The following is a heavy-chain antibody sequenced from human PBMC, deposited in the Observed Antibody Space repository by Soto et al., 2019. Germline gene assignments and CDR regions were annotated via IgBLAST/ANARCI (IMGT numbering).Heavy chain of an antibody. D-gene: IGHD5-18*01. CDR2: ISSSKTT. CDR1: GITFSSYS. Sequence: EVQLVESGGGLVQPGESLRLSCTASGITFSSYSMNWVRQAPGKGLEWLSYISSSKTTYADSVKGRFTISRDNATNSVYLQMNSLRDEDTAVYYCVGDQDVHTPMVHGNYWGRGTRVTVSS. V-gene: IGHV3-48*02. J-gene: IGHJ4*02. CDR3: VGDQDVHTPMVHGNY.